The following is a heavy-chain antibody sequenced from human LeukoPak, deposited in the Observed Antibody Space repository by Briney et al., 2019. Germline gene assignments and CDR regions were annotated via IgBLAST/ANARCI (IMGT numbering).Heavy chain of an antibody. Sequence: SETLSLTCTVGGGSFSSVSYFWGWIRQPPGKGLEWIGSIYYSGSTYYNPSLKSRVTISVDPSKNRFSLKLSSVTAADTAVYYCVSQTPLYSGSFYFDYWGQGTLVTVSS. CDR1: GGSFSSVSYF. J-gene: IGHJ4*02. CDR2: IYYSGST. V-gene: IGHV4-39*01. CDR3: VSQTPLYSGSFYFDY. D-gene: IGHD1-26*01.